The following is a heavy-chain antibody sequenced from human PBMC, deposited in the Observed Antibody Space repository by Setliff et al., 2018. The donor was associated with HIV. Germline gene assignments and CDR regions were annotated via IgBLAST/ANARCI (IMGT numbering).Heavy chain of an antibody. CDR1: GFTFSSYA. CDR3: ARDVTVRLSVEYYFDY. D-gene: IGHD2-15*01. J-gene: IGHJ4*02. Sequence: GGSLRLSCAASGFTFSSYAMHWVRQAPGKGLEWVAVISIYDGSEKYYADSVKGRFTISRDNSKNMLYLEMNSLRAEDTAIYYCARDVTVRLSVEYYFDYWGQGTLVTVST. V-gene: IGHV3-30*04. CDR2: ISIYDGSEK.